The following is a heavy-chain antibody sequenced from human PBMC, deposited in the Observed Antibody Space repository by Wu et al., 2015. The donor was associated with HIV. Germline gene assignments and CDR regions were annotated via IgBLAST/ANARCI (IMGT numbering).Heavy chain of an antibody. CDR1: GYIFTDYG. CDR2: ISAQNGNT. V-gene: IGHV1-18*01. CDR3: ARGHYYDSSSSPMY. Sequence: QVQLVQSGAEVKKPGASVKVACKSSGYIFTDYGINWVRQAPGEGLEWMGWISAQNGNTKYAQKFQGRVIMTTETSSSTAYMELRSLRSDDTAVYFCARGHYYDSSSSPMYWGPGTRVTVSS. D-gene: IGHD3-22*01. J-gene: IGHJ4*02.